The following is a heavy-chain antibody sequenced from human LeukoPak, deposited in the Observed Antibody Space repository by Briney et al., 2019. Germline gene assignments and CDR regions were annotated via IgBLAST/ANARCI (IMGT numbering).Heavy chain of an antibody. CDR1: GGTFSSHA. CDR3: ARDSIGGYDILTGYVPAPNWFDP. Sequence: SVKVSCKASGGTFSSHAISWVRQAPGQGLEWMGGIIPIFGTANYAQKFQGRVTITADKSTSTAYMELSSLRSEDTAVYYCARDSIGGYDILTGYVPAPNWFDPWGQGTLVTVSS. V-gene: IGHV1-69*06. CDR2: IIPIFGTA. D-gene: IGHD3-9*01. J-gene: IGHJ5*02.